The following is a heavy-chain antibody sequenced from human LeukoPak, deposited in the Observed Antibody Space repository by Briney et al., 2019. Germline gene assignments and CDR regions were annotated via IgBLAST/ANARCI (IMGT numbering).Heavy chain of an antibody. J-gene: IGHJ3*02. CDR2: ISYDGSNK. CDR3: AREYGDGFDI. V-gene: IGHV3-30-3*01. Sequence: GGSLRLSCAASGFTFSSYAMHWVRQAPGKGLEWVAVISYDGSNKYYADSVKGRFTISRDNSKNTLYLQMNSLRAEDTAVYYCAREYGDGFDIWGQGTMVIVSS. CDR1: GFTFSSYA. D-gene: IGHD2-8*01.